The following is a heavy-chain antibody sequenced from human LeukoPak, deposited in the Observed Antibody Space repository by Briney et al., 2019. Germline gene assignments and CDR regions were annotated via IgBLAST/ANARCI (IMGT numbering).Heavy chain of an antibody. J-gene: IGHJ4*02. CDR1: GFTFSDYN. V-gene: IGHV3-11*04. Sequence: GGSLRLSCAASGFTFSDYNMNWVRQAPGKGLEWVSYITNGGSTIHHADSVKGRFTISRDNAKKTLYLQMNSLRAEDTAVYYCARDSGYYGSGSYYNSWGQGTLVTVSS. D-gene: IGHD3-10*01. CDR3: ARDSGYYGSGSYYNS. CDR2: ITNGGSTI.